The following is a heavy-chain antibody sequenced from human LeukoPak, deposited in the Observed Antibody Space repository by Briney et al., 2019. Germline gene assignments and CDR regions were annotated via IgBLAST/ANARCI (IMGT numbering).Heavy chain of an antibody. V-gene: IGHV3-15*01. CDR2: IKKKNGGEKT. J-gene: IGHJ4*02. CDR3: ATLASLTEDYLHY. CDR1: GFTFSNDW. Sequence: PGGSLRLSCAASGFTFSNDWWSWVRQPPGKGLEWIGRIKKKNGGEKTHYAARVKGRSTISRHDSKHQMYMQMNSLNTADRSVEHCATLASLTEDYLHYWGQGTLVTVYS. D-gene: IGHD3-9*01.